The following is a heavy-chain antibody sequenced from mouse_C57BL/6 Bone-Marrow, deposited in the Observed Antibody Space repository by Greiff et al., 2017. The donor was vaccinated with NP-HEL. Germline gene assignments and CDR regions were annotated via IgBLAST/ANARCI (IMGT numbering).Heavy chain of an antibody. CDR1: GFTFSSYA. CDR2: ISDGGSYT. CDR3: ARVRGSSCYYAMDY. Sequence: EVKLMESGGGLVKPGGSLKLSCAASGFTFSSYAMSWVRQTPEKRLEWVATISDGGSYTYYPDNVKGRFTISRDNAKNNLYLQMSHLKSEDTAMYYCARVRGSSCYYAMDYWGQGTSVTVSS. J-gene: IGHJ4*01. V-gene: IGHV5-4*03. D-gene: IGHD1-1*01.